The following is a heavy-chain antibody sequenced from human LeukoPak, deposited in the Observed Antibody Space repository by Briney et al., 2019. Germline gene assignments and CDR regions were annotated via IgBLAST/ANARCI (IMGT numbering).Heavy chain of an antibody. CDR1: GFTFSSYW. V-gene: IGHV3-7*04. CDR3: ARKPRQGRKVYGDYFDY. J-gene: IGHJ4*02. Sequence: GGSLRLSCAASGFTFSSYWMSWVRQAPGKGLEWVANIKQDGSEKYYVDSVKGRFTISRDNAKNSLYLQMNSLRAEDTAVYYCARKPRQGRKVYGDYFDYWGQGTLVTVSS. CDR2: IKQDGSEK. D-gene: IGHD4-17*01.